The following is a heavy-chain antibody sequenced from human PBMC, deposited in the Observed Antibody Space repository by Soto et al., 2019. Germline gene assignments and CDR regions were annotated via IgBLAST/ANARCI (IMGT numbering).Heavy chain of an antibody. D-gene: IGHD6-13*01. V-gene: IGHV1-24*01. CDR2: FDPEDGET. CDR1: GDTLTELS. J-gene: IGHJ5*02. CDR3: ATWILYSSSWYWFDP. Sequence: QVQLVQSGAEVKKPGASVKVSCKVSGDTLTELSMHWVRQAPGKGLEWMGGFDPEDGETIYAQKFQRRVTMTEDTPTDTAYMELSSLRSEDTAVYYCATWILYSSSWYWFDPWGQGTLVTVSS.